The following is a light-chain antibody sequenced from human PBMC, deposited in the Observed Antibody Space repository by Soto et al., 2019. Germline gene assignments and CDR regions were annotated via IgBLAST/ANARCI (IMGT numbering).Light chain of an antibody. CDR1: SSNIGAGYD. CDR3: QSYDSSLSGSV. Sequence: QSVLTQPPSVSGAPGQRVTISCTGSSSNIGAGYDVHWYQQLPGTAPKVLIYGNSNRPSGVPDRFSGSKSGTSTSLAITGLQPEDEADYYCQSYDSSLSGSVFGRGTKLTVL. CDR2: GNS. V-gene: IGLV1-40*01. J-gene: IGLJ2*01.